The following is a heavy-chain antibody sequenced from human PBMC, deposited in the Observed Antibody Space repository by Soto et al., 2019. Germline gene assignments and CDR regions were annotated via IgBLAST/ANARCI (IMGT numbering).Heavy chain of an antibody. Sequence: SETLSLTCTVSGGSISSSGYYWGWIRQPPGKGLEWIGSIYYSGSTYYNPSLKSRVTISVDTSKNQFSLKLSSVTAADTAVYYCARRGSGTVTDYWGQGTLLTVSS. J-gene: IGHJ4*02. CDR3: ARRGSGTVTDY. CDR2: IYYSGST. V-gene: IGHV4-39*01. D-gene: IGHD4-17*01. CDR1: GGSISSSGYY.